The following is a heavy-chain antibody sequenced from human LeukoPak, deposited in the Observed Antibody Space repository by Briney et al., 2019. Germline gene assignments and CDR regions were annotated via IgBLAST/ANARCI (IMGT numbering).Heavy chain of an antibody. V-gene: IGHV3-48*04. CDR3: ARCSRGYSGYDWGPFDY. D-gene: IGHD5-12*01. J-gene: IGHJ4*02. CDR2: ISSSGSTI. CDR1: GFTFDDYG. Sequence: PGGSLRLSCAASGFTFDDYGMSWVRQAPGKGLEWVSYISSSGSTIYYADSVKGRFTISRDNAKNSLYLQMNSLRAEDTAVYYCARCSRGYSGYDWGPFDYWGQGTLVTVSS.